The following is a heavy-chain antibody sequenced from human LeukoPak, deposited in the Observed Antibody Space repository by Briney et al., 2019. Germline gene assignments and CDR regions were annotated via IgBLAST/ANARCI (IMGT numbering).Heavy chain of an antibody. CDR3: ARVLHLGGGVTYTYYYYGMDV. CDR1: GFTFSSYA. J-gene: IGHJ6*02. CDR2: ISYDGSNK. V-gene: IGHV3-30*04. D-gene: IGHD3-16*01. Sequence: PGRSLRLSCAASGFTFSSYATHWVRQPPGKGLEWVAVISYDGSNKYYADSVKGRFTISRDNSKNTLYLQMNSLRAEDTAVYYCARVLHLGGGVTYTYYYYGMDVWGQGTTVTVSS.